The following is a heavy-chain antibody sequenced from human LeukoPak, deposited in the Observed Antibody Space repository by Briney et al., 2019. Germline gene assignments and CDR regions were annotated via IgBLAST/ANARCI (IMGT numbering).Heavy chain of an antibody. D-gene: IGHD6-13*01. CDR1: GFTFSNYW. CDR2: IKPDGSVG. CDR3: TQNLVAAAGDH. Sequence: GGSLRLSRAASGFTFSNYWMTWARQAPGKGLEWVANIKPDGSVGYYVDSVRGRFIISRDNAGSSLYLQMNSLRVEDTAVYYCTQNLVAAAGDHWGQGTLLIVSS. J-gene: IGHJ4*02. V-gene: IGHV3-7*01.